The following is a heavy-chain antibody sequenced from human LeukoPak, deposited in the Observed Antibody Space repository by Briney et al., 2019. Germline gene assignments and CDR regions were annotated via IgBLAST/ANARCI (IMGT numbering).Heavy chain of an antibody. V-gene: IGHV1-69*13. D-gene: IGHD2-2*02. CDR1: GGTFSSYA. J-gene: IGHJ1*01. Sequence: SAKVSCKASGGTFSSYAISWVRQAPGQGLEWMGGIIPIFGTANYAQKFQGRVTITADESTSTAYMELSSLRSEDTAVYYCASPDDYCSSTSCYTRGYFQHWGQGTLVTVSS. CDR2: IIPIFGTA. CDR3: ASPDDYCSSTSCYTRGYFQH.